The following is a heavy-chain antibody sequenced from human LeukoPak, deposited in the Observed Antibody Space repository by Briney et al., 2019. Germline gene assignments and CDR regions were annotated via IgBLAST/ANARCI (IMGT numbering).Heavy chain of an antibody. CDR1: GGTFSSYG. CDR2: ISAYNGNT. CDR3: ARKVSLGYSGYDFDY. J-gene: IGHJ4*02. D-gene: IGHD5-12*01. V-gene: IGHV1-18*01. Sequence: AASVKVSCKASGGTFSSYGISWVRQAPGQGLEWMGWISAYNGNTNYAQKLQGRVTMTTDTSTSTAYMELRSLRSDDTAVYYCARKVSLGYSGYDFDYWGQGTLVTVSS.